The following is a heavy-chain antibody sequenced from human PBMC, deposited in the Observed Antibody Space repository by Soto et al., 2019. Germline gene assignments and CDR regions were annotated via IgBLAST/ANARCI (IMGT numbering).Heavy chain of an antibody. CDR3: EKVPLRPYYFGF. J-gene: IGHJ4*02. V-gene: IGHV3-23*01. CDR1: GFTFINYA. CDR2: ISGSGDYT. D-gene: IGHD4-17*01. Sequence: EVQLLDSGGGLVQPGGSLRLSCAASGFTFINYAMNWVRQAPGKGLEWVSAISGSGDYTSDADAMKGRFIISRDPSKHTLFLQMNSLRAEETAVYYCEKVPLRPYYFGFWGQGPLVTVSS.